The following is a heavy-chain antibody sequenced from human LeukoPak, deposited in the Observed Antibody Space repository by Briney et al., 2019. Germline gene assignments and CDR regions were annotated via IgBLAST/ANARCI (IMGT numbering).Heavy chain of an antibody. D-gene: IGHD6-19*01. CDR1: GGSISSHY. Sequence: SETLSLTCTVSGGSISSHYWSWIRQPLGKGLEWIGYIYYSGSTNYNPSLKSRVTISVDTSKNQFSLKLSSVTAADTAVYYCARDRAVAGYDAFDIWGQGTMVTVYS. J-gene: IGHJ3*02. V-gene: IGHV4-59*11. CDR2: IYYSGST. CDR3: ARDRAVAGYDAFDI.